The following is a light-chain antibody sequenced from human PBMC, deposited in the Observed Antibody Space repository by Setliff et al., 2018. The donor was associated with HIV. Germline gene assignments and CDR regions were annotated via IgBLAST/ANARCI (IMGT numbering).Light chain of an antibody. CDR2: QAS. CDR3: CSNTGSNTYV. Sequence: SVLTQPASVSGSPGQSITISCTGTSGDVGRYNLVSWYQQQPGKPPKLMIYQASKRPSGVSNRFSGSKSGNTASLTISGLQAEGEADYYCCSNTGSNTYVFGTGTKVTVL. J-gene: IGLJ1*01. CDR1: SGDVGRYNL. V-gene: IGLV2-23*01.